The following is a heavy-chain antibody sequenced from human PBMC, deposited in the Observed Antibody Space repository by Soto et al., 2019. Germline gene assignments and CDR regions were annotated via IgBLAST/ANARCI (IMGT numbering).Heavy chain of an antibody. CDR2: IYYSGST. Sequence: SETLSLTCTVSGGSISSYYWSWIRQPPGKGLEWIGYIYYSGSTNYNPSLKSRVTISVDTSKNQFSLKLSSVTAADTAVYYCARLGDGDYVNWYFDLWGRGTLVTVSS. J-gene: IGHJ2*01. CDR3: ARLGDGDYVNWYFDL. CDR1: GGSISSYY. D-gene: IGHD4-17*01. V-gene: IGHV4-59*08.